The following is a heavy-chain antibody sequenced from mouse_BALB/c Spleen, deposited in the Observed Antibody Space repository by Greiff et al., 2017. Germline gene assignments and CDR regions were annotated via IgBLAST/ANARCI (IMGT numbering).Heavy chain of an antibody. J-gene: IGHJ3*01. Sequence: QVQLQQSGAELAKPGASVKMSCKASGYTFTSYWMHWVKQRPGQGLEWIGYINPSTGYTEYNQKFKDKATLTADKSSSTAYMQLSSLTSEDSAVYYCARSRRYDVAYWGQGTLVTVSA. CDR2: INPSTGYT. CDR3: ARSRRYDVAY. V-gene: IGHV1-7*01. CDR1: GYTFTSYW. D-gene: IGHD2-14*01.